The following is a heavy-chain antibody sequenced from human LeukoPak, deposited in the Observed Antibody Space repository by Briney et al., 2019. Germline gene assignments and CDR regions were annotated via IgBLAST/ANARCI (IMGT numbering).Heavy chain of an antibody. CDR1: GGSISSGDYY. CDR3: ARGDTAMVTRYFDY. J-gene: IGHJ4*02. Sequence: PSETLSLTCTVSGGSISSGDYYWSWIRQPPGKGLEWIGYIYYSGSIYYNPSLKSRVTISVDTSKNQFSLKLSSVTAADTAVYYCARGDTAMVTRYFDYWGQGTLVTVSS. D-gene: IGHD5-18*01. V-gene: IGHV4-30-4*01. CDR2: IYYSGSI.